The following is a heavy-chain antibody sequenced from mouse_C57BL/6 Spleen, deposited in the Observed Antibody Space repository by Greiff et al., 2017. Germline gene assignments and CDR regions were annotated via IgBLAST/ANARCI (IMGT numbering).Heavy chain of an antibody. CDR3: ARFYDYTTSWFAY. CDR2: ISSGGSYT. J-gene: IGHJ3*01. V-gene: IGHV5-6*01. CDR1: GFTFSSYG. D-gene: IGHD2-4*01. Sequence: EVKVVESGGDLVKPGGSLKLSCAASGFTFSSYGMSWVRQTPDKRLEWVATISSGGSYTYYPDSVKGRFTISRDNAKNTLYLQMSSLKSEDTAMYYCARFYDYTTSWFAYWGQGTLVTVSA.